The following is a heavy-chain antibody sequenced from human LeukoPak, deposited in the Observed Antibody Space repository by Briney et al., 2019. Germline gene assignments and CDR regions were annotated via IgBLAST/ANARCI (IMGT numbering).Heavy chain of an antibody. D-gene: IGHD3-22*01. CDR3: ARHYYDSSGYYYFSDY. CDR1: GFTFNSYS. V-gene: IGHV3-21*01. Sequence: GGSLRLSCAASGFTFNSYSMYWVRQAPGKGLEWVSSISSSSSHMFHTDSVKGRFSISKDNANNSLYLQMNSLRAEDTAVYYCARHYYDSSGYYYFSDYWGQGTLVTVSP. CDR2: ISSSSSHM. J-gene: IGHJ4*02.